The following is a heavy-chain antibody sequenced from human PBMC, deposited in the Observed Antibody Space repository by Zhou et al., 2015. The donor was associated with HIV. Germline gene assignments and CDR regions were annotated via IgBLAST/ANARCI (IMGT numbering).Heavy chain of an antibody. D-gene: IGHD1-26*01. V-gene: IGHV1-8*02. J-gene: IGHJ6*02. CDR3: ARGGRAIGAPDYYYYAMDV. Sequence: QVQLVQSGAEVKKPGASVKVSCKASRYTFTSHDINWVRQATGQGLEWMGWMNPRSGNTVYAQKFLGRVTMTRNTSVSTAYMELSNLRSEDTAVYYCARGGRAIGAPDYYYYAMDVWGQGTTVTVSS. CDR1: RYTFTSHD. CDR2: MNPRSGNT.